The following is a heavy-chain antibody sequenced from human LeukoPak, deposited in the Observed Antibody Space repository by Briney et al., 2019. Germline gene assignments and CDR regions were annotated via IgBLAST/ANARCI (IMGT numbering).Heavy chain of an antibody. J-gene: IGHJ5*02. D-gene: IGHD4-17*01. CDR1: GYTFTSYY. CDR3: ARVPYESTVTTGWFDP. CDR2: INPSGGGT. Sequence: ASVKVSCKASGYTFTSYYIHWVRRAPGQGLEWMGTINPSGGGTTYVQKFQGRVTVTRDTSTSTVYMELSTLRSEDTAVYYCARVPYESTVTTGWFDPWGQGTLVTVSS. V-gene: IGHV1-46*01.